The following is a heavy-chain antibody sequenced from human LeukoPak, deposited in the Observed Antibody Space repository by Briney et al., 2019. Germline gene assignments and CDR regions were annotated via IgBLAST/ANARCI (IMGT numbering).Heavy chain of an antibody. J-gene: IGHJ4*02. Sequence: PSETLSLTCTVSGGSISSYYWSWIRQPPGKGLEWIGYIYYSGGTNYNPSLKSRVTISVDTSKNQFSLKLSSVTAADTAVYYCARSPFYFDYWGQGTLVTVSS. CDR1: GGSISSYY. CDR3: ARSPFYFDY. V-gene: IGHV4-59*01. CDR2: IYYSGGT.